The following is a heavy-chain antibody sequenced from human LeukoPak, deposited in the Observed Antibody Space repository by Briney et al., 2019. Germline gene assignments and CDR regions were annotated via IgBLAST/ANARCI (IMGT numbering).Heavy chain of an antibody. CDR2: ISYDGSNI. CDR1: GFTFSSYA. Sequence: GGSLRLSCAASGFTFSSYAMLWVRQAPGKGLEWVAVISYDGSNIYYADSVKGRFTISRDNSKNTLYLQMNSLTAEDTAVYYCAKQGQKYSSSWYSDSWGQGTLVTVSS. CDR3: AKQGQKYSSSWYSDS. J-gene: IGHJ4*02. V-gene: IGHV3-30*04. D-gene: IGHD6-13*01.